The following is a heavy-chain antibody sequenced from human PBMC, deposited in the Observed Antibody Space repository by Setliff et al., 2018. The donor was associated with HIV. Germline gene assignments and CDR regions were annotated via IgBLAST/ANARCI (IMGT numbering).Heavy chain of an antibody. CDR2: INHSGST. D-gene: IGHD3-22*01. CDR3: AREFGGYYYDSSETFDY. V-gene: IGHV4-34*01. Sequence: SETLSLTCAVYGGSFSDYYWSWIRQPPGKGLEWIGEINHSGSTNYNLSLKSRVTISVDTSKNQFSLKLSSVTAADTAVYYCAREFGGYYYDSSETFDYWGQGTLVTVSS. CDR1: GGSFSDYY. J-gene: IGHJ4*02.